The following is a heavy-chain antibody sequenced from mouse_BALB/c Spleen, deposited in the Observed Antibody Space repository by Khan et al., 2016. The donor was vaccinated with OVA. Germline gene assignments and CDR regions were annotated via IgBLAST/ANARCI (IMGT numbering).Heavy chain of an antibody. CDR2: IWSDGST. V-gene: IGHV2-6-1*01. CDR3: ARQPYYHYNIMDY. CDR1: GFSLTNYG. J-gene: IGHJ4*01. Sequence: VELVESGPGLVAPSQSLSITCTISGFSLTNYGVHWVRQPPGKGLEWLVVIWSDGSTTYNSALKSRLTISKDNSKSQVFLKMNSLQTDDTVMYFCARQPYYHYNIMDYWGQGTSVTVSS. D-gene: IGHD2-10*01.